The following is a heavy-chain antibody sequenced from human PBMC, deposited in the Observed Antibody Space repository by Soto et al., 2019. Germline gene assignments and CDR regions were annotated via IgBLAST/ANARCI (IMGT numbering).Heavy chain of an antibody. CDR1: GGSISSGGYY. V-gene: IGHV4-31*03. CDR3: AREDYYYYGMDV. CDR2: IYYSGST. J-gene: IGHJ6*02. Sequence: SETLSLTCPVSGGSISSGGYYWSWIRQHPGRGLEWIGYIYYSGSTYYNPSLKSRVTISVDTSKNQFSLKPSSVTAADTAVYYWAREDYYYYGMDVGGQGTRVTVP.